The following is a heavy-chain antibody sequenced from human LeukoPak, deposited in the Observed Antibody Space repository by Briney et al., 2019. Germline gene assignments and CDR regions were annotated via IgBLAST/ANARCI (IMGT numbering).Heavy chain of an antibody. CDR3: ARGPSTGYELLWFGELHFDY. J-gene: IGHJ4*02. Sequence: ASVTVSCKASGYTFTSYGNSWVRQAPGQGLEWMGWISAYNGNTNYAQKLQGRVSMTTDTSTSTAYMELRSLRSDDTAVYYCARGPSTGYELLWFGELHFDYWGQGTLVTVSS. CDR1: GYTFTSYG. D-gene: IGHD3-10*01. CDR2: ISAYNGNT. V-gene: IGHV1-18*01.